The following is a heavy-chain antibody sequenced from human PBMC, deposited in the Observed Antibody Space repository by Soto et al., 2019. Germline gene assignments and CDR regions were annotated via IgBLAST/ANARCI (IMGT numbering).Heavy chain of an antibody. D-gene: IGHD3-3*01. CDR1: GLTFSNFA. V-gene: IGHV3-21*01. Sequence: EVQLVASGGGLVKPGGPLRLSCAASGLTFSNFAMNWVRQAPGTGLEWVSSISGSGDSTHYEDSVKGRFTVVRDNAKDSMVLRMLRLSAEATAVYYCARRDYTCVGWLAFDYWGQGILVTVSS. CDR3: ARRDYTCVGWLAFDY. J-gene: IGHJ4*01. CDR2: ISGSGDST.